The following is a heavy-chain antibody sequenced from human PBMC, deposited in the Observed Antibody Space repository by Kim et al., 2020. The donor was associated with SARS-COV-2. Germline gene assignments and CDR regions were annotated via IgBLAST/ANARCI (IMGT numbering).Heavy chain of an antibody. CDR3: VRSTSSTIFGVVGYMYV. D-gene: IGHD3-3*01. Sequence: SETLSLTCTVSGGSISSYYWSWIRQPPGKGLEWIGYIYYSGSTNYNPSLKSRVTISVDTSKNQFSLKLSSVTAADTAVYYGVRSTSSTIFGVVGYMYVWG. J-gene: IGHJ6*03. CDR1: GGSISSYY. V-gene: IGHV4-59*08. CDR2: IYYSGST.